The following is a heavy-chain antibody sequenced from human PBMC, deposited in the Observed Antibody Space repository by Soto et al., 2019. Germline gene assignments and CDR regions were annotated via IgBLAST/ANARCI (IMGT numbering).Heavy chain of an antibody. V-gene: IGHV1-18*01. J-gene: IGHJ4*02. CDR3: ARDMGFGLSDY. Sequence: ASVKVSCKASGYTFTSYGISWVRQAPGQGLEWMGWISAYNGNTNCAQKFQGRVTITRDTSASTVYMELSSLRSEDTAVYYCARDMGFGLSDYWGQGTLVTVSS. CDR2: ISAYNGNT. D-gene: IGHD3-10*01. CDR1: GYTFTSYG.